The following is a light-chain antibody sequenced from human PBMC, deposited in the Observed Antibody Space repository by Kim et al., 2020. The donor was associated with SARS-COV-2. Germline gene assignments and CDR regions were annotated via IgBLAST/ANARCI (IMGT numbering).Light chain of an antibody. J-gene: IGKJ4*01. V-gene: IGKV3-20*01. Sequence: STGERATLSCRASQSIGSSYLAWYQQKPGQAPRLLIYDASNRATDIPDRFSGSGSGTDFTLTISRLEPEDYAVYFCQQYGGSPLTFGGGTKVEIK. CDR3: QQYGGSPLT. CDR2: DAS. CDR1: QSIGSSY.